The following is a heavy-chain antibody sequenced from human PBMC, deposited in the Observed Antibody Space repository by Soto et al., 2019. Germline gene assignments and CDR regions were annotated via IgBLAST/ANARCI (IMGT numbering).Heavy chain of an antibody. CDR3: AREAFDADYIDF. J-gene: IGHJ4*02. CDR2: ISAYNGDR. Sequence: QVHLVQSGAEVKKPGASVKVSCKASGYIFSSHGISWVRQAPGRGLEWMAWISAYNGDRNYAETLQGRVTVTTDTSTNTAYMERRSLRSDDTAVYYCAREAFDADYIDFWGQGTLVTVSS. D-gene: IGHD3-10*01. CDR1: GYIFSSHG. V-gene: IGHV1-18*01.